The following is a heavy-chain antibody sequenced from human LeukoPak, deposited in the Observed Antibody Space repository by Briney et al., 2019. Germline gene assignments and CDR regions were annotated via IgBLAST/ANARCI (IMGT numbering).Heavy chain of an antibody. CDR1: GYTFTSYA. CDR2: INAGNGNT. Sequence: ASVKVSCKASGYTFTSYAMHWVRQAPGQRLEWMGWINAGNGNTKYSQKFQGRVIITRDTSASTAYMELSSLRSEDTAVYYCARDPWDYYDSRDAFDIWGQGTMVTVSS. J-gene: IGHJ3*02. CDR3: ARDPWDYYDSRDAFDI. V-gene: IGHV1-3*01. D-gene: IGHD3-22*01.